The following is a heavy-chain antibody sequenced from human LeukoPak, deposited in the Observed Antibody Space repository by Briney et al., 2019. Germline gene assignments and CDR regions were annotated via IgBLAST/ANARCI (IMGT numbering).Heavy chain of an antibody. CDR3: ARILVATVTTLSTKYGMDV. Sequence: ASVKVSCKASGGTFSSYAISWVRQAPGQGLEWMGGIIPIFGTANYAQKFQDRVTITADESTSTAYMELSSLRSEDTAVYYCARILVATVTTLSTKYGMDVWGQGTTVTVSS. CDR2: IIPIFGTA. V-gene: IGHV1-69*13. D-gene: IGHD4-17*01. CDR1: GGTFSSYA. J-gene: IGHJ6*02.